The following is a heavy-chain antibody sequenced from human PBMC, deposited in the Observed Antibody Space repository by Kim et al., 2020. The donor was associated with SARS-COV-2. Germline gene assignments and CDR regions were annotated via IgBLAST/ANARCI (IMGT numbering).Heavy chain of an antibody. CDR3: ARQFPIYSSSWSLDYFDC. Sequence: GESLKISCKGSGYSFTSYWISWVRQMPGKGLEWMGRIDPSDSYTNYSPSFQGHVTISADKSISTAYLQWSSLKASDTAMYYCARQFPIYSSSWSLDYFDCWGQGTLVTDSS. V-gene: IGHV5-10-1*01. CDR2: IDPSDSYT. D-gene: IGHD6-13*01. J-gene: IGHJ4*02. CDR1: GYSFTSYW.